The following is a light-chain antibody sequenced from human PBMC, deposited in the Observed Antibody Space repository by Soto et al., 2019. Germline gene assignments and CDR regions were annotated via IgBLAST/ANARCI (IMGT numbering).Light chain of an antibody. CDR1: QSISSY. CDR3: QQSYSTPRLT. Sequence: DIQMTQSPSSLSASVGDRVTITGRASQSISSYLNWYQQKPGKAPKLLIYAASSLQSGVPSRFSGSGSGTDFTLTISSLQPEDVATYYCQQSYSTPRLTFGGGTKVEIK. J-gene: IGKJ4*01. V-gene: IGKV1-39*01. CDR2: AAS.